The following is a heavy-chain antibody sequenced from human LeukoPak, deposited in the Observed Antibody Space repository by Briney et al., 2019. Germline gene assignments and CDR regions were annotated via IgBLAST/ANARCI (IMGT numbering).Heavy chain of an antibody. D-gene: IGHD3-3*01. CDR2: IYTSGST. CDR3: AREAYDFWSGSWHAFDI. J-gene: IGHJ3*02. V-gene: IGHV4-4*07. Sequence: SETLSLTCTVSGGSISSYYWSWIRQPAGKGLEWIGRIYTSGSTNYNPSLKSRVTMSVDTSKNQFSLKLSSVTAADTAVYYCAREAYDFWSGSWHAFDIWGQGTMVTVSS. CDR1: GGSISSYY.